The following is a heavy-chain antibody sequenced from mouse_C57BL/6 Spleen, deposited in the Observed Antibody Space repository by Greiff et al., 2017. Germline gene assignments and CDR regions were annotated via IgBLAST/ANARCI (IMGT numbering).Heavy chain of an antibody. CDR1: GYTFTSYW. Sequence: QVQLQQPGAELVKPGASVKLSCKASGYTFTSYWMHWVKQRPGQGLEWIGMIHPNSGSTNYNEKFKSKATLTVDKSSSTAYMQLSSLTSEDSAVXYCARYYGNYGAMDYWGQGTSVTVSS. J-gene: IGHJ4*01. V-gene: IGHV1-64*01. CDR3: ARYYGNYGAMDY. D-gene: IGHD2-1*01. CDR2: IHPNSGST.